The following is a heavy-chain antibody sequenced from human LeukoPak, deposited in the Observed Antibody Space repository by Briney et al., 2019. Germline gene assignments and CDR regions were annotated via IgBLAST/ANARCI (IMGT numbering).Heavy chain of an antibody. CDR1: GGTFSSYA. D-gene: IGHD4-17*01. CDR3: ARTSTVTIPFDY. CDR2: IIPIFGTA. Sequence: SVKVSCKASGGTFSSYAISWVRQVPGQGLEWMGGIIPIFGTANYAQKFQGRVTITADESTSTAYMELSSLRSEDTAVYYCARTSTVTIPFDYWGQGSLVTVSS. V-gene: IGHV1-69*13. J-gene: IGHJ4*02.